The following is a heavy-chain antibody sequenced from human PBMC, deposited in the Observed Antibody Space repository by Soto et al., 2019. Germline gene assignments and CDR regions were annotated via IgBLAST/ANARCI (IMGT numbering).Heavy chain of an antibody. CDR1: GFTFSSYG. CDR3: AKDRLPYFDWLESDY. J-gene: IGHJ4*02. Sequence: GGSLRLSCAASGFTFSSYGMHWVRQAPGKGLEWVAVISYDGSNKYYADSVKGRFTISRDNSKNTLYLQMNSLRAEDTAVYYCAKDRLPYFDWLESDYWGQGTLVTVSS. V-gene: IGHV3-30*18. D-gene: IGHD3-9*01. CDR2: ISYDGSNK.